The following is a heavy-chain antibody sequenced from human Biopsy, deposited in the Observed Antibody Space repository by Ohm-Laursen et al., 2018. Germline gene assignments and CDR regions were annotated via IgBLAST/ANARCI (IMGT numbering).Heavy chain of an antibody. J-gene: IGHJ4*02. CDR1: GYSFTSYG. CDR2: ISGYNGNT. D-gene: IGHD5/OR15-5a*01. V-gene: IGHV1-18*01. Sequence: ASVKVSCKASGYSFTSYGISWVRQAPGEGLEWTGRISGYNGNTNYAQKFQGRVTMTADTSTSTVYMEVRGLRSDDTAVYYCARVTLPLYLDYWGQGTRVSVSS. CDR3: ARVTLPLYLDY.